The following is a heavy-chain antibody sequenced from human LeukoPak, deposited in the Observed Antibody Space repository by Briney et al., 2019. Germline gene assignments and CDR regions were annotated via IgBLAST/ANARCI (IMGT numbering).Heavy chain of an antibody. V-gene: IGHV3-33*08. J-gene: IGHJ4*02. Sequence: PGGSLRLSCAASGFTFSSYAMHWVRRAPGKGLEWVAVIWYDGSNKYYADSVKGRFTISRDNSKNTLYLQMNSLRAEDTAVYYCARDSPLGDYWGQGTLVTVSS. CDR3: ARDSPLGDY. D-gene: IGHD1-26*01. CDR2: IWYDGSNK. CDR1: GFTFSSYA.